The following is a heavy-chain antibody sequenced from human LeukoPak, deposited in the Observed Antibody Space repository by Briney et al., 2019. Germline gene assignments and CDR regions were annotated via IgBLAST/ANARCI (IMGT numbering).Heavy chain of an antibody. Sequence: SETLSLTCTVSGGSISSSSYYWGWIHQPPGKGLGWIGNIYYSGSTSYNPSLKSRVTISVDTTKNQFSLKLSSVTAADTAVYYCARLSDGGREGRSGYFDLWGRGTLVTVSS. CDR3: ARLSDGGREGRSGYFDL. CDR1: GGSISSSSYY. D-gene: IGHD4-23*01. J-gene: IGHJ2*01. V-gene: IGHV4-39*01. CDR2: IYYSGST.